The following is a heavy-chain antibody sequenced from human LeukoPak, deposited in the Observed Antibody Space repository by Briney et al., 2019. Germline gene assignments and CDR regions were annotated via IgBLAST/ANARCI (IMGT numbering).Heavy chain of an antibody. V-gene: IGHV3-74*01. D-gene: IGHD2-21*01. CDR2: IKTDGSIT. CDR3: AKDPTPLWYYYYYMDV. J-gene: IGHJ6*03. CDR1: GFSFSVYW. Sequence: GGSLRLSCAASGFSFSVYWMHWVRQAPGKGPVWVSRIKTDGSITDYADSVKGRFTTSRDNAKNTLYLQMNSLRAEDTAVYYCAKDPTPLWYYYYYMDVWGKGTTVTVSS.